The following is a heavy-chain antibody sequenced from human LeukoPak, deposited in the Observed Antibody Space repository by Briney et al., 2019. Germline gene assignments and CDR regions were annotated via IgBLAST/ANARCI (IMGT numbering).Heavy chain of an antibody. D-gene: IGHD3-10*01. CDR3: ARDFYYGSGSSMVYNWFDP. V-gene: IGHV1-2*02. J-gene: IGHJ5*02. CDR2: INPNSGGT. Sequence: GASVKNSCKASGYTFTGYYMHWVRQAPGQGLEWMGWINPNSGGTNYAQKFQGRVTMTRDTSISTAYMELSRLRSDDTAVYYCARDFYYGSGSSMVYNWFDPWGQGTLVTVSS. CDR1: GYTFTGYY.